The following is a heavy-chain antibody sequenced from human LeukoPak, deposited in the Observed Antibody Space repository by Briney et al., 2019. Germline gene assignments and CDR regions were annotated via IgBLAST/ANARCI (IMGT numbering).Heavy chain of an antibody. D-gene: IGHD3-10*01. V-gene: IGHV1-18*01. CDR2: ISVYNSNT. J-gene: IGHJ4*02. CDR3: ARDNYGSGSNFDY. CDR1: GYTFTSSG. Sequence: ASVKVSCEASGYTFTSSGISWVRQAPGQGLEWMGWISVYNSNTNYAQKFQGRVTMTTDTSTSTAYMEMRSLRSDDTAMYYCARDNYGSGSNFDYWGQGTLVTVSS.